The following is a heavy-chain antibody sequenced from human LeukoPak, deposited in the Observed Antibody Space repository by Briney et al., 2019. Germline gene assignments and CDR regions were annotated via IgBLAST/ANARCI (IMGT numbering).Heavy chain of an antibody. V-gene: IGHV3-48*01. CDR2: ISSSSSTI. D-gene: IGHD3-16*01. CDR1: GFTFSSYS. J-gene: IGHJ2*01. Sequence: GGSLRLSCAASGFTFSSYSMNWVRQAPGKGLEWVSYISSSSSTIYYADSVKGRFTISRDNAKNSLYLQMNSLGAEDTAVYYCAKIMMTEGWYFDLWGRGTLVTVSS. CDR3: AKIMMTEGWYFDL.